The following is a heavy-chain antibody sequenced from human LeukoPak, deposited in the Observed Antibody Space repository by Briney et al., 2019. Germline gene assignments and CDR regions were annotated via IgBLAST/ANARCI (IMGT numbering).Heavy chain of an antibody. CDR2: ISWNSGSM. CDR1: GFTFDDYA. Sequence: GGSLRLSCAASGFTFDDYAMHWVRQAPGKGLEWVSGISWNSGSMDYADSVKGRFTISRDNAKNSLYLQMNSLRAEDMALYYCARGMGATAGDAFDIWGQGTMVTVSS. CDR3: ARGMGATAGDAFDI. V-gene: IGHV3-9*03. J-gene: IGHJ3*02. D-gene: IGHD1-26*01.